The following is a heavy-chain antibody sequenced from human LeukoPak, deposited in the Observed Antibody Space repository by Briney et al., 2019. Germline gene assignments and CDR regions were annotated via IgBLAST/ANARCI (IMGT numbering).Heavy chain of an antibody. J-gene: IGHJ2*01. CDR1: GDSVSSNSAA. V-gene: IGHV6-1*01. CDR3: ARARPTGYCSGGSCFFRYFDL. Sequence: PSQTLSLTCAISGDSVSSNSAAWNWIRQSPSRGLEWLGRTYYRSKWYNDCAVSVKSRITINPDTSKNQFSLQLNSVTPEDTAVYYCARARPTGYCSGGSCFFRYFDLWGRGTLVTVSS. CDR2: TYYRSKWYN. D-gene: IGHD2-15*01.